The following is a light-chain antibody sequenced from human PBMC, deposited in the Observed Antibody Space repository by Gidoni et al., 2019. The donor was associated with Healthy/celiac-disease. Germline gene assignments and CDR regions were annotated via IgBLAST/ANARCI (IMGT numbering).Light chain of an antibody. Sequence: QSALTQPVSVAGSPGQPITISCTGTSSDVGGYNYVSWYQQHPGKAPKLMIYEVSNRPSGVSNRFSGSKSGNTASLTISGLQAEDEADYYCSSYTSSSTRVFGTGTKVTVL. CDR2: EVS. CDR1: SSDVGGYNY. V-gene: IGLV2-14*01. CDR3: SSYTSSSTRV. J-gene: IGLJ1*01.